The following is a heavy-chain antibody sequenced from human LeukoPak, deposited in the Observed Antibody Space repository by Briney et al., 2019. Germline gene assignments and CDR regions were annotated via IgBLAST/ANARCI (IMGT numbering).Heavy chain of an antibody. Sequence: PSETLSLTCTVSGVSVTTYYWSWIRQPAGKGLEWIGRIYTGGSTNYNPSLKSRVTMSLDTSKNQFSLKLTSVTAADTAVYYCARDLMYSSTWETFNWGQGTLVTVSS. CDR1: GVSVTTYY. D-gene: IGHD6-13*01. CDR3: ARDLMYSSTWETFN. V-gene: IGHV4-4*07. CDR2: IYTGGST. J-gene: IGHJ4*02.